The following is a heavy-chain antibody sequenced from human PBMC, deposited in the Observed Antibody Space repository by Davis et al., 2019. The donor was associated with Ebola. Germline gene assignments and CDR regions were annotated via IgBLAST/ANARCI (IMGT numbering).Heavy chain of an antibody. CDR1: GGSISSGTYY. D-gene: IGHD6-6*01. V-gene: IGHV4-39*07. CDR2: IYYNGRT. J-gene: IGHJ2*01. CDR3: ARLSGLFSSSSGALYFDL. Sequence: SETLSLTCSVSGGSISSGTYYWGWVRQPPGKGLEWIGSIYYNGRTYYSSSLEGRVTILLDTSKNQFSLKLRSVTAADPAVYFCARLSGLFSSSSGALYFDLWGRGTLVSVSS.